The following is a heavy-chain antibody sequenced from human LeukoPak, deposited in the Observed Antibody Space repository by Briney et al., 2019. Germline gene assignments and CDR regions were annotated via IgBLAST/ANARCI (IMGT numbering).Heavy chain of an antibody. Sequence: PSETLSLTCTVSGGSISSYYWSWLRQPAGKGLDWIGRIYTSGSTNYNPSLKSRVTMSVDTSKNQFSLKLSSVTAADTAVYYCARGGAAAGTKGAFDIWGQGTMVTVSS. D-gene: IGHD6-13*01. CDR3: ARGGAAAGTKGAFDI. V-gene: IGHV4-4*07. CDR1: GGSISSYY. CDR2: IYTSGST. J-gene: IGHJ3*02.